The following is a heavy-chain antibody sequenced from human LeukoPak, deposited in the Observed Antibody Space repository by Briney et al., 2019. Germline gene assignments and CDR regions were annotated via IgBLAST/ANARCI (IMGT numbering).Heavy chain of an antibody. V-gene: IGHV3-11*01. CDR2: ISSSSITI. Sequence: PGGSLRLSCAASGFTFSDYYMSWIRQSPGQGLECVSYISSSSITIYYADSVKCRFTISRDNAKPSLYLQMNSLRAEDTAVYYCARDSLFATTSGGSDYWGQGTLVTVSS. CDR1: GFTFSDYY. CDR3: ARDSLFATTSGGSDY. J-gene: IGHJ4*02. D-gene: IGHD3-16*01.